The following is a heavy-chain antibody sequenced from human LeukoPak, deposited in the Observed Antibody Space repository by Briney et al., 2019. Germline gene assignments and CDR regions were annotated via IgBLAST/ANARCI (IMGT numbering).Heavy chain of an antibody. Sequence: GGSLRLSCAASGFTVSSNYMSWVRQAPGKGLEWVSVIYSGGSTYYADSVKGRFTISRDNSKNTLYLQMNSLRAEDTAVYYCARDGLGYPGGCSYGYPSWGQGTLVTVSS. CDR3: ARDGLGYPGGCSYGYPS. CDR2: IYSGGST. J-gene: IGHJ4*02. V-gene: IGHV3-66*02. D-gene: IGHD5-18*01. CDR1: GFTVSSNY.